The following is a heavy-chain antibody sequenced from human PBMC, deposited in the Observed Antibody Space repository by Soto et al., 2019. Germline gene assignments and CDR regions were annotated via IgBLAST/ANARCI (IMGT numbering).Heavy chain of an antibody. CDR1: GYTFPTYA. D-gene: IGHD4-17*01. V-gene: IGHV1-3*01. Sequence: QVPLVQSGAEVKKPGASVKVSCKASGYTFPTYAMHWVRQAPGQRLEWMGWINPGTGSAIYSQMFQGRVTITRDTSASTAYMELDSLRSEDTAVYYCAREVTTVSRFDYWGQGTLVTVSS. CDR3: AREVTTVSRFDY. J-gene: IGHJ4*02. CDR2: INPGTGSA.